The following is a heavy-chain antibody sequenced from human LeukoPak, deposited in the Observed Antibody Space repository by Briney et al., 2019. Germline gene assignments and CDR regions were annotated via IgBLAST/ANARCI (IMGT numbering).Heavy chain of an antibody. V-gene: IGHV3-43*02. CDR1: GFTFDDYA. J-gene: IGHJ3*02. CDR2: ISGDGGDT. D-gene: IGHD3-9*01. Sequence: RGSLRLSCAASGFTFDDYAMHWVRQTPGKGLEWVSLISGDGGDTYYADSVKGRFTISRDNSKNSLYLQMNSLRTEDTALYYCAKTYYDILTNFPAAFDIWGQGTMVTVSS. CDR3: AKTYYDILTNFPAAFDI.